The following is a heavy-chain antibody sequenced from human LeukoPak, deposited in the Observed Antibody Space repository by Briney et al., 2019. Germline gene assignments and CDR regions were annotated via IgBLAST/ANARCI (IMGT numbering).Heavy chain of an antibody. CDR3: AKSGWQLTSAYYFDY. Sequence: GGSLRLSCAASGFTVSSNYTSWVRQAPGKGLEWVSVIYSGGSTYYADSVKGRFTIPRDNSKNTLYLQMNSLRTEDTAVYYCAKSGWQLTSAYYFDYWGQGTLVTVSS. D-gene: IGHD2-15*01. CDR2: IYSGGST. CDR1: GFTVSSNY. V-gene: IGHV3-53*01. J-gene: IGHJ4*02.